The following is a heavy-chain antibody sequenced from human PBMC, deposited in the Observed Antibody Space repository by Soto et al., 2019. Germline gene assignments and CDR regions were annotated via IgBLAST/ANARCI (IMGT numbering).Heavy chain of an antibody. CDR2: MQHTGNT. Sequence: QVQLQESGPGLVKPSETLSLTCAVSGASIRSYHWSWIRQPAGKGLEWIGRMQHTGNTNYNPSLKSRVTRCVDTSKNQISLKMTSVTAAGTAVYFCAQDVSSRRGFDPWGQGILVIVSS. D-gene: IGHD3-16*01. J-gene: IGHJ5*02. CDR1: GASIRSYH. CDR3: AQDVSSRRGFDP. V-gene: IGHV4-4*07.